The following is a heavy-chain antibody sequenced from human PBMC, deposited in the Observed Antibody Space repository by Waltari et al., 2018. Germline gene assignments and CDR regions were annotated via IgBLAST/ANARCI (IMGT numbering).Heavy chain of an antibody. D-gene: IGHD2-15*01. CDR2: IIPIFGTA. V-gene: IGHV1-69*13. Sequence: QVQLVQSGAEVKKTGSSVKVSCKASGGTFSSYAISWVRQAPGQGLEWMGGIIPIFGTANYAKKFQGRVTITADESTSTAYMELSSLRSEDTAVYYCARLAGAYCSGGSCSQDYWGQGTLVTVSS. CDR3: ARLAGAYCSGGSCSQDY. CDR1: GGTFSSYA. J-gene: IGHJ4*02.